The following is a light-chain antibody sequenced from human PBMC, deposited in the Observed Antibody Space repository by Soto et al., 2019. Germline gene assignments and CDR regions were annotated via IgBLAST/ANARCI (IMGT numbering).Light chain of an antibody. Sequence: EIVLTQSPGTLSLSPGEGATLSCRASQSLNNNYLAWYQQKPGQAPRFLIYGASTRANGIPDKFSGSGSGTDFTLTLSRLDPEDSAVYYCQQYDNSPWMTVGQGTRLEI. CDR3: QQYDNSPWMT. CDR2: GAS. CDR1: QSLNNNY. V-gene: IGKV3-20*01. J-gene: IGKJ5*01.